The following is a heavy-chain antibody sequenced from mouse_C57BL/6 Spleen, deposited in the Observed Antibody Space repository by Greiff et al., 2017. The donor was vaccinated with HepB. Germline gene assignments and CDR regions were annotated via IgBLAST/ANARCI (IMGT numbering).Heavy chain of an antibody. CDR2: ISYDGSN. V-gene: IGHV3-6*01. Sequence: VQLQQSGPGLVKPSQSLSLTCSVTGYSITSGYYWNWIRQFPGNKLEWMGYISYDGSNNYNPSLKNRISITRDTSKNQFFLKLNSLTTEDTATYYCARDLLWLRRHWYFDVWGTGTTVTVSS. J-gene: IGHJ1*03. D-gene: IGHD2-9*01. CDR3: ARDLLWLRRHWYFDV. CDR1: GYSITSGYY.